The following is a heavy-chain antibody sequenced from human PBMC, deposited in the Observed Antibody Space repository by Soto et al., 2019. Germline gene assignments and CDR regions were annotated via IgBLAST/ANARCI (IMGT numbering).Heavy chain of an antibody. D-gene: IGHD6-25*01. J-gene: IGHJ4*02. CDR2: LSTYNGNT. CDR1: GYTFSTYG. V-gene: IGHV1-18*04. Sequence: ASVKVSCKTSGYTFSTYGVTWVRRAPGQGLEWMGWLSTYNGNTKYSQKFQGRLSLTTDTSTSTAYMELRTLRSDDTAVYYCARVIAAGGFDYCGRGTLVTVSS. CDR3: ARVIAAGGFDY.